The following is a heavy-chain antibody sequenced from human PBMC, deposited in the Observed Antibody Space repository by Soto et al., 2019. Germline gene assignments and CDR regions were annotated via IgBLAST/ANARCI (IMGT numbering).Heavy chain of an antibody. D-gene: IGHD3-3*01. CDR2: IWYDGSNK. CDR1: GFTFSSYG. CDR3: ARDGSHTIFGVVIPNYYYYGMDV. Sequence: PGGSLRLSCAASGFTFSSYGMHWVRQAPGKGLEWVAVIWYDGSNKYYADSVKGRFTISRDNSKNTLYLQMNSLRAEDTAVYYRARDGSHTIFGVVIPNYYYYGMDVWGQGTTVTVSS. V-gene: IGHV3-33*01. J-gene: IGHJ6*02.